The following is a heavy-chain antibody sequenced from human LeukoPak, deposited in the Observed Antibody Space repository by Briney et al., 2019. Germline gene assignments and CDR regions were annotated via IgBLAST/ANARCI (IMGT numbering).Heavy chain of an antibody. CDR3: AKDRKGGDYSFDY. D-gene: IGHD4-17*01. J-gene: IGHJ4*02. Sequence: GGSLRLSCAASGFTFSSYSMNWVRQAPGKGLEWVSSISGSSSYIYYADSVKGRFTISRDNAKNSLYLQMNSLRAEDTALYYCAKDRKGGDYSFDYWGQGTLVTVSS. CDR2: ISGSSSYI. CDR1: GFTFSSYS. V-gene: IGHV3-21*04.